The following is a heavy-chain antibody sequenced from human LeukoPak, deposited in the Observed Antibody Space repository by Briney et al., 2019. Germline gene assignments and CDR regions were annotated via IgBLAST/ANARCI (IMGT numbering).Heavy chain of an antibody. Sequence: PGGSLRLSCAASGFTFSSYSMNWVRQAPGKGLEWVSYISSSSSTIYYADSVKGRFTISRDYSKNTLYLQMNSLRAEDTAVYYCAKESESYDSSGSTFDYWGQGTLVTVSS. J-gene: IGHJ4*02. D-gene: IGHD3-22*01. V-gene: IGHV3-48*01. CDR3: AKESESYDSSGSTFDY. CDR1: GFTFSSYS. CDR2: ISSSSSTI.